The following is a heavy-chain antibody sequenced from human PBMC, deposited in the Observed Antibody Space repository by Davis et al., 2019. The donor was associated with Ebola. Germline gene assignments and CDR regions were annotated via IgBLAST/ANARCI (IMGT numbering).Heavy chain of an antibody. Sequence: HTGGSLRLSCAASGFTFTGDWMHWVRQAPGKGLVWVSRINSDGSSTSYADSVKGRFTISRDNAKNTLYLQMNSLRADDTAVYYCARGSGSYSWDAFDIWGQGTMVTVSS. CDR2: INSDGSST. D-gene: IGHD1-26*01. CDR1: GFTFTGDW. CDR3: ARGSGSYSWDAFDI. V-gene: IGHV3-74*01. J-gene: IGHJ3*02.